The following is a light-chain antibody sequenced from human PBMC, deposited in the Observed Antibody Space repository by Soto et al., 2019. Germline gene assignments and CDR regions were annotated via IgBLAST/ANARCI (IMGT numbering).Light chain of an antibody. CDR3: SSFTTTGTRV. Sequence: QSVLTQPASVSGSPGQSITISCTGTSSDVGGYNFVSWYQKHPGKAPKLMIYEVTNRPSGVSNRFSGSKSGNTASLTISGLQAEDETDYYCSSFTTTGTRVFGTGTKLTVL. V-gene: IGLV2-14*01. CDR1: SSDVGGYNF. CDR2: EVT. J-gene: IGLJ1*01.